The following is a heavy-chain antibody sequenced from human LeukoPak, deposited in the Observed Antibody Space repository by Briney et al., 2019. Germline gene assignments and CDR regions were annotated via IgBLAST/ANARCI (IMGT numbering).Heavy chain of an antibody. V-gene: IGHV4-61*02. D-gene: IGHD3-22*01. J-gene: IGHJ4*02. CDR1: GGSISSGRSGSYY. Sequence: PSQTLSLTCSVSGGSISSGRSGSYYWTWIRQPAGKGLEWIGRIYSSGSTNYNPSLKSRVTMSVDTSKNQFSLKLSSVTAADTAVYYCAREGYYDSSGYYWGLYYFDYWGQGTLVTVSS. CDR2: IYSSGST. CDR3: AREGYYDSSGYYWGLYYFDY.